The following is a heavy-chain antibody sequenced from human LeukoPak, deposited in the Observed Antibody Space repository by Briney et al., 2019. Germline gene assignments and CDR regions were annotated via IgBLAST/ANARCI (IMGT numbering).Heavy chain of an antibody. CDR1: GYTFTSYY. D-gene: IGHD6-19*01. CDR3: AGDLPHPGIAVADPTY. CDR2: INPSGGAT. V-gene: IGHV1-46*01. J-gene: IGHJ4*02. Sequence: VASVKVSCKASGYTFTSYYMHWVRQAPGQGLEWMGIINPSGGATTYAQKFQGRVTMTRDTSTSTVYMELSSLRFEDTAVYYCAGDLPHPGIAVADPTYWGQGTLVTVSS.